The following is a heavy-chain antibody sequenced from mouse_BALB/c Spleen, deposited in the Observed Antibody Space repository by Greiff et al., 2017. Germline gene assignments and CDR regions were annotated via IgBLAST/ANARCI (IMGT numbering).Heavy chain of an antibody. V-gene: IGHV5-9-4*01. CDR3: ARPITTAGAMDY. J-gene: IGHJ4*01. CDR1: GFTFSSYA. CDR2: ISSGGSYT. D-gene: IGHD1-1*01. Sequence: EVKLVESGGGLVKPGGSLKLSCAASGFTFSSYAMSWVRQSPEKRLEWVAEISSGGSYTYYPDTVTGRCTISRDNAKNTLYLEMSSLRSEDTAMYYCARPITTAGAMDYWGQGTSVTVAS.